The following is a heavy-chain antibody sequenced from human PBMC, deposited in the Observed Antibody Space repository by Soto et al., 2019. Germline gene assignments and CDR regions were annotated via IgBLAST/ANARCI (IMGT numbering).Heavy chain of an antibody. CDR2: ISYDGSNK. D-gene: IGHD3-22*01. J-gene: IGHJ6*02. V-gene: IGHV3-30-3*01. CDR3: AGSSDYYYYGMYV. Sequence: GGSLRLSCAASGFTFSSYSMHWVRQAPGKGLEWVAVISYDGSNKYYADSVKGRFTISRDNSKNTLYLQMNSLRAEDTAVYYCAGSSDYYYYGMYVWGQGTTVTVSS. CDR1: GFTFSSYS.